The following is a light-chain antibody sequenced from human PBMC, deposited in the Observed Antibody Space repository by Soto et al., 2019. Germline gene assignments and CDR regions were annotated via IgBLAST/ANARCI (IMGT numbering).Light chain of an antibody. CDR2: DAS. CDR3: QQYHRYSRT. CDR1: QSINNW. Sequence: DIQMTQSPSTLSASVGDRVTITCRASQSINNWLAWYQQKPGKAPKLLIYDASSLHSGVPSRFTGSGFGTEFTLTISSLQPEDFATYYCQQYHRYSRTFGQGTKVDI. V-gene: IGKV1-5*01. J-gene: IGKJ1*01.